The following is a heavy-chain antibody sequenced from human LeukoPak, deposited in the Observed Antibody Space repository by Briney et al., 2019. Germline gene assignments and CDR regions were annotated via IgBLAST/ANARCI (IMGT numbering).Heavy chain of an antibody. V-gene: IGHV1-18*01. CDR1: GYTFTSYG. CDR3: ARAINWFDP. J-gene: IGHJ5*02. CDR2: ISAYNGNT. Sequence: PRASVKVSCKASGYTFTSYGTSWVRQAPGQGLEWMGWISAYNGNTNYAQKLQGRVTMTRDTSTSTVYMELSSLRSEDTAVYYCARAINWFDPWGQGTLVTVSS. D-gene: IGHD2-2*02.